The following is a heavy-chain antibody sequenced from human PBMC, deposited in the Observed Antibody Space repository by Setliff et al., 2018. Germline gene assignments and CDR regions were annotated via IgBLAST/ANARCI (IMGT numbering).Heavy chain of an antibody. CDR2: IFGSGST. J-gene: IGHJ4*02. Sequence: PSETLSLTCTVSRGSINSHYWSWIRQPAGKGLEWIGRIFGSGSTNYNPSLKSRVTMSIDTSKNQFFLKVRSVTAADTAVYYCARDRGSNNSPEDFDYWGLGTLGTVPQ. CDR3: ARDRGSNNSPEDFDY. D-gene: IGHD1-1*01. CDR1: RGSINSHY. V-gene: IGHV4-4*07.